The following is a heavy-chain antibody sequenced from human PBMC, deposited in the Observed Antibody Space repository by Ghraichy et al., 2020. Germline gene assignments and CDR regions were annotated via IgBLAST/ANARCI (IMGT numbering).Heavy chain of an antibody. CDR2: IYYSGST. CDR1: GGSISSSSYY. CDR3: ARLVVVAATANDYYGMDV. Sequence: SETLSLTCTVSGGSISSSSYYWGWIRQPPGKGLEWIGSIYYSGSTYYNPSLKSRVTISVDTSKNQFSLKLSSVTAADTAMYYCARLVVVAATANDYYGMDVWGQGTTVTVSS. J-gene: IGHJ6*02. D-gene: IGHD2-15*01. V-gene: IGHV4-39*01.